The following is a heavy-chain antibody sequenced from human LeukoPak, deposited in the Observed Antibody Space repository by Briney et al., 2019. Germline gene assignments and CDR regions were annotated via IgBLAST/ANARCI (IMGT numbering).Heavy chain of an antibody. V-gene: IGHV3-33*01. D-gene: IGHD3-22*01. CDR1: GFTFSSYG. CDR2: LWYDGSNI. Sequence: PGRSLRLSCSASGFTFSSYGMHWVRQAPGKGLEWLAVLWYDGSNIYHADTVKGRFDISRDNFKNTLYLQINSLGAEDTAVYYCGRARNDYDSSSFSALDYWGQGTLVTVSS. J-gene: IGHJ4*02. CDR3: GRARNDYDSSSFSALDY.